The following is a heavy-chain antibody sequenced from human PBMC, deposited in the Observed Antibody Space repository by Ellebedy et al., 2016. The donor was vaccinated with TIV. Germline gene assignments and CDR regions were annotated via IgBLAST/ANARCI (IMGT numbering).Heavy chain of an antibody. D-gene: IGHD4-23*01. CDR1: GGSISSYY. CDR3: ARGGNWDDAFDI. CDR2: FYYSGST. V-gene: IGHV4-59*12. Sequence: SETLSLXXTVSGGSISSYYWSWIRQPPGKRLEWIGYFYYSGSTNYSPSLKSRVTISVDTSKNQISLKLTSVTAADTAVYYCARGGNWDDAFDIWGQGTMVTVSS. J-gene: IGHJ3*02.